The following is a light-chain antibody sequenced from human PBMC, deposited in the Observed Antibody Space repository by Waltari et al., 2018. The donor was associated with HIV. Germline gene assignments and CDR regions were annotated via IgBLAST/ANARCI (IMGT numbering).Light chain of an antibody. J-gene: IGLJ1*01. V-gene: IGLV1-40*02. CDR1: SNVGALYD. CDR2: CDD. CDR3: HSYDGSRGGACV. Sequence: QSVLTQPPSVSGAPGQRVTISCSNVGALYDVNRYQQLPAAAPTLLIYCDDSRPSGVPARFSGSNPGTSSSLAITGLQPEDDADYYCHSYDGSRGGACVFGTGTKVTV.